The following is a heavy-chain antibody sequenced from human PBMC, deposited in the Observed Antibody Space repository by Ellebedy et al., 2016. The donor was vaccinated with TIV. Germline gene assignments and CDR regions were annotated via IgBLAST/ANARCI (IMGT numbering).Heavy chain of an antibody. CDR3: AKGHPLFDY. V-gene: IGHV3-23*01. CDR1: GFTFSSYA. J-gene: IGHJ4*02. CDR2: ISASGGST. Sequence: GESLKISCAVSGFTFSSYAMSWVRQAPGKGLEWVSAISASGGSTYYADSVKGRFTISRDNSKNTLYMQMNSLRVEDTAVYYCAKGHPLFDYWGQGTLVTVSS.